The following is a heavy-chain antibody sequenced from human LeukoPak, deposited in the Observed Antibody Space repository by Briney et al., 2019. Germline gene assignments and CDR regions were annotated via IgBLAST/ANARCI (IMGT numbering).Heavy chain of an antibody. CDR1: DFSILSGHY. D-gene: IGHD2-2*01. V-gene: IGHV4-38-2*02. CDR3: GGGLGYCSSTRCPPDS. Sequence: PSETLSLTCIVSDFSILSGHYWGWIRPTPGKGLEWIGYIDYSGKTYYNPSLKGRVNMSRETDKNQFSLNVNSVTAAHTAFYYCGGGLGYCSSTRCPPDSWGQGTLVTVSS. J-gene: IGHJ5*01. CDR2: IDYSGKT.